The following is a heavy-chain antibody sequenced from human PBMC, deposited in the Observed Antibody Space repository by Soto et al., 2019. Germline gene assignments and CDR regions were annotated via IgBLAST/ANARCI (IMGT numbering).Heavy chain of an antibody. J-gene: IGHJ4*02. CDR2: IYPGDSDT. CDR3: ARPDASVAFDY. V-gene: IGHV5-51*01. CDR1: GYSFTIYC. D-gene: IGHD6-19*01. Sequence: GESLKISCKGSGYSFTIYCIGWVLQMPWKGLEWMGIIYPGDSDTRYSPSFQGQVTISADKSISTAYLQWSSLKASDTAMYYCARPDASVAFDYWGQGTLVTVSS.